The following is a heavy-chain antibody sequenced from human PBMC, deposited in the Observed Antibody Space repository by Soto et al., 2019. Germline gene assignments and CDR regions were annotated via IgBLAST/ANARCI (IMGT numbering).Heavy chain of an antibody. Sequence: EVQLVESGGGLVQPGRSLRLSCAASGFTFDDYAMHWVRQAPGKGLEWVSGISWNSGSIGYADSVKGRFTISRDNAKNSLYLQMNRLRAEDTALYYCAKEMGAGLARSSIAVDYWGQGTLVTVSS. D-gene: IGHD6-6*01. V-gene: IGHV3-9*01. CDR3: AKEMGAGLARSSIAVDY. J-gene: IGHJ4*02. CDR2: ISWNSGSI. CDR1: GFTFDDYA.